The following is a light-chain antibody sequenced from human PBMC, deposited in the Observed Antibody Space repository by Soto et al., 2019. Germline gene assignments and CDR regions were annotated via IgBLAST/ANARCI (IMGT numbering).Light chain of an antibody. CDR2: DAS. J-gene: IGKJ5*01. V-gene: IGKV3-11*01. CDR1: QSVSSY. Sequence: EIVLTQSPATLSLSPGERATLSCRASQSVSSYLLWYQQKPGQAPRLLIYDASSRATGIPDRFSGSGSGTDFTLTISSLEPEDFAIYYCQQRNYWQVTFGQGTRLEIK. CDR3: QQRNYWQVT.